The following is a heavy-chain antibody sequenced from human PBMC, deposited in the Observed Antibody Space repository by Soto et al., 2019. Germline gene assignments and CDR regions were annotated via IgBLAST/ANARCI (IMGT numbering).Heavy chain of an antibody. CDR1: GYTFTGYY. Sequence: ASVKVSCKASGYTFTGYYMHWVRQAPGQGLEWMGWINPNSGGTNYALKFQGRVTMTRDTSISTAYMELSRLRSDDTAVYYCARDVDYYGSSGYRFDYWGQGTLVTVSS. J-gene: IGHJ4*02. V-gene: IGHV1-2*02. CDR2: INPNSGGT. CDR3: ARDVDYYGSSGYRFDY. D-gene: IGHD3-22*01.